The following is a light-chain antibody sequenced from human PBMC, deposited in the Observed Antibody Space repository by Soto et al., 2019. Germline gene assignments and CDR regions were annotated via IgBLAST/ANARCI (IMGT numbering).Light chain of an antibody. J-gene: IGLJ2*01. CDR1: SSDVGGYNF. CDR2: DVT. CDR3: ASYASSNIPVL. V-gene: IGLV2-8*01. Sequence: QSALTQPPSASGSPGQSVTISCAGTSSDVGGYNFVSWYQQHPGKAPKLMIYDVTERPSGVPDRFSGSKSGNTASLTVSGLQREDEADYYCASYASSNIPVLFGGGTKLTVL.